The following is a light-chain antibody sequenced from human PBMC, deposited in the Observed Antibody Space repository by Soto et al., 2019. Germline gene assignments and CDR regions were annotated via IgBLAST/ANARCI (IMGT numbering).Light chain of an antibody. CDR2: DAS. V-gene: IGKV1-5*01. CDR1: QNISVW. J-gene: IGKJ2*01. CDR3: QQYDSSPPT. Sequence: DIQMTQSPSTLSASVGDGVTITCRASQNISVWLAWYQQRPGKAPKFLIYDASNLEPGVTSGFSGSGSVTEFKLTIRSLQPDDFATYYCQQYDSSPPTFVQGTQLEIK.